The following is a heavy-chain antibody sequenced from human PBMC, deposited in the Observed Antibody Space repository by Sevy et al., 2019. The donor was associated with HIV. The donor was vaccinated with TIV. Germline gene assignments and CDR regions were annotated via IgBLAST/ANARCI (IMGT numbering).Heavy chain of an antibody. D-gene: IGHD3-3*01. J-gene: IGHJ6*02. CDR3: AKSPTISYGMDV. V-gene: IGHV4-4*07. Sequence: SETLSLTCTVSGGSISSYCWSWIRQPAGKGLEWIGHIYTSGSTNYNPSLKSRVTMSVDTSKNQFSLKLSSVTAADTAVYYCAKSPTISYGMDVWGQGTTVTVSS. CDR2: IYTSGST. CDR1: GGSISSYC.